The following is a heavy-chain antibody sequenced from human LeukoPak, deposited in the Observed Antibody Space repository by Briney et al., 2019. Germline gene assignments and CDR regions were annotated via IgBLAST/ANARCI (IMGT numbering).Heavy chain of an antibody. Sequence: SQTLSLTCTVSGGSISSGSYYWSWIRQPTGKGLEWIGRIYTSGSTNYNPSLKSRVTISVDTSKNQFSLKLSSVTAADTAVYYCARSRDGYNYGYFDYWGQGTLVTVSS. CDR3: ARSRDGYNYGYFDY. V-gene: IGHV4-61*02. CDR1: GGSISSGSYY. CDR2: IYTSGST. D-gene: IGHD5-24*01. J-gene: IGHJ4*02.